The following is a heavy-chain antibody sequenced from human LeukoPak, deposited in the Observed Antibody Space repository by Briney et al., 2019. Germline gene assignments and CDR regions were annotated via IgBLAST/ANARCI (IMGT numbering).Heavy chain of an antibody. CDR1: GGSFSGYY. Sequence: SETLSLTCAVYGGSFSGYYWSWIRQPPGKGLEWIGEINHSGSTNYNPSLKSRVTISVDTSKNQFSLKLSSVTAADTAVYYCARREIAAAGTVFDYWGQGTLVTVSS. J-gene: IGHJ4*02. D-gene: IGHD6-13*01. CDR2: INHSGST. V-gene: IGHV4-34*01. CDR3: ARREIAAAGTVFDY.